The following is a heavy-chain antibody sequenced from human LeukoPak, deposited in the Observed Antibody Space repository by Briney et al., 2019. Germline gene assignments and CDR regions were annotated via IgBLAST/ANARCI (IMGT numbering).Heavy chain of an antibody. CDR2: IYYSGSN. V-gene: IGHV4-59*11. Sequence: SETLSLNCTVSGGSISSHYWSWIRQPPGKGLKWIGYIYYSGSNNYNPFLKSRVTISVDTSKNQFSLKVSSVTAADTAVYYCARSSSLSFYYLDYWGQGTLVTVSS. CDR3: ARSSSLSFYYLDY. CDR1: GGSISSHY. J-gene: IGHJ4*02. D-gene: IGHD6-6*01.